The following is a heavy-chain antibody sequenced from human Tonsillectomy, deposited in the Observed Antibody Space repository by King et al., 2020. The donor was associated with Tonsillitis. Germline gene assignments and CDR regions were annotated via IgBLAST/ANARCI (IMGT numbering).Heavy chain of an antibody. J-gene: IGHJ6*03. CDR1: GFTFSSYD. Sequence: QLVQSGGGLVQPGGSLRLSCAASGFTFSSYDMHWVRQTTGKGLEWVSAIGAADDTYYPGSVKGRFTISRENAKNSFYLQMNSLRAGDTAVYYCARGRCSGGSCYPYYYYYHMDVWGKGTTVTVSS. CDR2: IGAADDT. V-gene: IGHV3-13*04. CDR3: ARGRCSGGSCYPYYYYYHMDV. D-gene: IGHD2-15*01.